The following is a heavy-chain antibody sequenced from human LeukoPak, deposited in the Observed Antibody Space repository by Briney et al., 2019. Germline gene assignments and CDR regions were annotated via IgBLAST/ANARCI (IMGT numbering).Heavy chain of an antibody. V-gene: IGHV4-39*07. Sequence: PSETLSLTCTVSGGSISSSSYYWGWIRQPPGKGLEWIGSIYYSGSTYYNPSLKSRVTISVDTSKNQFSLKLSSVTAADTAVYYCARDSDSGFDPWGQGTLVTVSS. CDR2: IYYSGST. J-gene: IGHJ5*02. CDR1: GGSISSSSYY. D-gene: IGHD2-15*01. CDR3: ARDSDSGFDP.